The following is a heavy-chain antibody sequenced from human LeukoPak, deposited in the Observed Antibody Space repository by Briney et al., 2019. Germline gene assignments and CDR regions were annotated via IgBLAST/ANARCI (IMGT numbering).Heavy chain of an antibody. CDR2: IYPDDSDV. V-gene: IGHV5-51*01. CDR1: EYPFNNYW. D-gene: IGHD6-19*01. Sequence: GESLKISCKGSEYPFNNYWIGWVRQMPGKGLEWMGTIYPDDSDVRYSPSFQGQVTMSADKSITTAYLQWSSLKASDTALYYCAKLTTGWSFDFWGQGTLVTVSS. J-gene: IGHJ4*02. CDR3: AKLTTGWSFDF.